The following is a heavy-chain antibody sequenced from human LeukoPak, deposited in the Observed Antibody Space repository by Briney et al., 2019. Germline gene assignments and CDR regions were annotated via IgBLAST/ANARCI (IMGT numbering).Heavy chain of an antibody. J-gene: IGHJ4*02. CDR2: ISAYNGNT. D-gene: IGHD3-16*02. Sequence: ASVKVSCKASGYTFTSYGISWVRQAPGQGLEWMGWISAYNGNTNYAQKLQGRVTMTTDTSTSTAYMELRSLRSDDTAVYYRARGRWDDYVWGSYRSGRYYFDYWGQGTLVTVSS. V-gene: IGHV1-18*01. CDR1: GYTFTSYG. CDR3: ARGRWDDYVWGSYRSGRYYFDY.